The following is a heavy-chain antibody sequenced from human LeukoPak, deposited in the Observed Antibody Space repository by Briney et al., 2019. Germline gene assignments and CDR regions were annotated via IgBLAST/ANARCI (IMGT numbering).Heavy chain of an antibody. V-gene: IGHV4-59*12. J-gene: IGHJ6*03. CDR1: GGSISSYY. D-gene: IGHD2-21*01. CDR2: IYYSGST. CDR3: ARVGGDYSYYYMDV. Sequence: SETLSLTCTVSGGSISSYYWSWIRQPPGKGLEWIAYIYYSGSTDYNPSLKGRVTISVDTSKNQISLKLSSMTAADTAVYYCARVGGDYSYYYMDVWGKGTSVTVSS.